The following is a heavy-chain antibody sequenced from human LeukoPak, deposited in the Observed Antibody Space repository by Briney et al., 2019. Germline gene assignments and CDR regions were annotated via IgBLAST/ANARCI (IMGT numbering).Heavy chain of an antibody. D-gene: IGHD3-3*01. CDR3: AKVDYDFWSGYSPYHFDY. J-gene: IGHJ4*02. V-gene: IGHV3-23*01. Sequence: GGSLRLSCVASGFTFSSYAMSWVRQAPGKGLEWVSAISGSGGSTYYADSVKGRFTISRDNSKNTLYLQMNSLRAEDTAVYYCAKVDYDFWSGYSPYHFDYWGQGTLVTVSS. CDR1: GFTFSSYA. CDR2: ISGSGGST.